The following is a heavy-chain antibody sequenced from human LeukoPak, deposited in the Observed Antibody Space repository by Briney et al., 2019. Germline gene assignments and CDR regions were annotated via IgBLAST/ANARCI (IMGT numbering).Heavy chain of an antibody. Sequence: HPGGSLRLSCAASGFTFSSYAMSWVRQAPGKGLEWVANIKQDGSEKYYVDSVKGRFTISRDNAKNSLYLQMNSLRAEDTAVYYCASSTDRWNSGGSRFDYWGQGTLVTVSS. D-gene: IGHD2-15*01. V-gene: IGHV3-7*01. J-gene: IGHJ4*02. CDR3: ASSTDRWNSGGSRFDY. CDR2: IKQDGSEK. CDR1: GFTFSSYA.